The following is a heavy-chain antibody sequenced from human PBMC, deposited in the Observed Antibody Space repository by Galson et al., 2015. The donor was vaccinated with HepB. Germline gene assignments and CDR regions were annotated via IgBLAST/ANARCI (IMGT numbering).Heavy chain of an antibody. J-gene: IGHJ4*02. V-gene: IGHV1-18*04. Sequence: SVKVSCKASGYSFTTYGLSWVRQAPGQGLEWMGWISGYNGNTHSAQKFQGRVTMTTDTSTSTAHMELRSLRSDDTAVYYCARAAYYDYVWRSYRQYFFDFWGQGTLVTVSS. D-gene: IGHD3-16*02. CDR3: ARAAYYDYVWRSYRQYFFDF. CDR1: GYSFTTYG. CDR2: ISGYNGNT.